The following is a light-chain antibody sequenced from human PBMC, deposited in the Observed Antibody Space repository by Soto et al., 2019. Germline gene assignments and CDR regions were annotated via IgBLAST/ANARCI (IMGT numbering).Light chain of an antibody. CDR1: QSVTAGY. Sequence: EFVSTRAPSSRCVSPAESATLSCRASQSVTAGYFAWYQQKSGQAPRLIIYETSSRMTGVPDRFSGSGSGTDFTLTISRLEPEDFAVYLCQQYGNSPTLGQGTKVDIK. J-gene: IGKJ1*01. CDR3: QQYGNSPT. CDR2: ETS. V-gene: IGKV3D-20*01.